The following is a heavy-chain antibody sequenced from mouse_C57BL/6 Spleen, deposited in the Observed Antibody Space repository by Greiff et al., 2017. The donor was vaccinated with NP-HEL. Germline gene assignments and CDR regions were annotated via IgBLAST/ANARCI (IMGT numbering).Heavy chain of an antibody. CDR3: ANPYYYGSSYGYFDV. Sequence: VQLQQSDAELVKPGASVKISCKVSGYTFTDHTIHWMKQRPAQGLEWIGYIYPRDGSTKYNEKFKGKATLTADKSSSTAYMQLNSLTSEDSAVYFCANPYYYGSSYGYFDVWGTWTTVTVSS. CDR2: IYPRDGST. D-gene: IGHD1-1*01. V-gene: IGHV1-78*01. J-gene: IGHJ1*03. CDR1: GYTFTDHT.